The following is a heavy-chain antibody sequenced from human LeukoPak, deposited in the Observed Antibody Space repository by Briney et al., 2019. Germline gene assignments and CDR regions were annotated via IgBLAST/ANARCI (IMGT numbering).Heavy chain of an antibody. Sequence: PGGSLRLSCAASGFTFSSYAMSWVRQAPGKGLEWVSAISGSGGSTYYADSVKGRFTISRDNSKNTLYRQMNSLRAEDTAVYYCATRPAAHPPRGYWGQGTLVTVSS. CDR3: ATRPAAHPPRGY. V-gene: IGHV3-23*01. CDR2: ISGSGGST. J-gene: IGHJ4*02. D-gene: IGHD6-13*01. CDR1: GFTFSSYA.